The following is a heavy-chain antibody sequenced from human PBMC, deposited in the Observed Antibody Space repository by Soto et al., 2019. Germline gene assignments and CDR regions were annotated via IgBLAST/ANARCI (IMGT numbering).Heavy chain of an antibody. CDR2: ISASDGST. Sequence: ASVKVSCKASGYAFSFGFSWVRQAPGQGLEWMGRISASDGSTNSAQKFRGRISLTTDTSTNTAYLDLLSLTSDDTAVYFCATYYFGSGSYYRFDNWGQGTLVTVSS. J-gene: IGHJ4*02. D-gene: IGHD3-10*01. CDR1: GYAFSFG. CDR3: ATYYFGSGSYYRFDN. V-gene: IGHV1-18*01.